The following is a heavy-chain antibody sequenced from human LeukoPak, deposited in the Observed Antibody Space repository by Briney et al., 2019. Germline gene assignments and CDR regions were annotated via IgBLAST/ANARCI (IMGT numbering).Heavy chain of an antibody. CDR3: AKDRLQWLAKGGVFDL. J-gene: IGHJ3*01. V-gene: IGHV3-30*02. CDR1: GFTFSSYG. Sequence: SGGSLRLSCAASGFTFSSYGMHWVRQAPGKGLEWVAFIRYDGSNKFYADSVKGRFTISRDNSKNTMFFQMNSLRPEDTAVYYCAKDRLQWLAKGGVFDLWGQGTMVTVSS. CDR2: IRYDGSNK. D-gene: IGHD6-19*01.